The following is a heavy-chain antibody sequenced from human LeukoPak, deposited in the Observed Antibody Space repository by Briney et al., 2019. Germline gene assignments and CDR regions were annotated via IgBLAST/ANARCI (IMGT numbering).Heavy chain of an antibody. Sequence: SETLSLTCTVSGGSISSYYWSWIRQPAGKGLEWIGRIYTSGSTNYNPSLKSRVTMSVDTSKNQFSLKLSSVTAADTAVYYCARDYYTRYCSGGSCYFDAFDIWGQGTMVTVSS. CDR2: IYTSGST. J-gene: IGHJ3*02. CDR3: ARDYYTRYCSGGSCYFDAFDI. D-gene: IGHD2-15*01. CDR1: GGSISSYY. V-gene: IGHV4-4*07.